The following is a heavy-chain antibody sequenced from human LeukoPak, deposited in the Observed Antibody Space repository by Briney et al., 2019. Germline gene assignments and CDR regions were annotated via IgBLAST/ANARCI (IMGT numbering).Heavy chain of an antibody. Sequence: GGSLRLSCAASGFTFSSYAMHWVRQAPGKGLEWVAVISYDGSNKYYADSVKGRFTISRDNSKNTLYLQMNSLRAEDTAVYYCARDGAYDFWSGRYYMDVWGKGTTVSVSS. J-gene: IGHJ6*03. D-gene: IGHD3-3*01. V-gene: IGHV3-30*04. CDR1: GFTFSSYA. CDR2: ISYDGSNK. CDR3: ARDGAYDFWSGRYYMDV.